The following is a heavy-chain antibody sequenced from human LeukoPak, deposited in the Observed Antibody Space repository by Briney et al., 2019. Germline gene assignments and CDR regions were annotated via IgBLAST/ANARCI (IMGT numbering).Heavy chain of an antibody. D-gene: IGHD3-22*01. CDR3: ARNHYDSSGYYFPLGY. CDR2: ISSDGSNK. Sequence: PGRSLRLSCAASGFTFSSYAMHWVRPAPCKGLDWVAVISSDGSNKYYADSVKGRFTISRDNSKNTLYLKMNSLRDEDTAMYYCARNHYDSSGYYFPLGYWGQGTLVTVSS. J-gene: IGHJ4*02. V-gene: IGHV3-30*04. CDR1: GFTFSSYA.